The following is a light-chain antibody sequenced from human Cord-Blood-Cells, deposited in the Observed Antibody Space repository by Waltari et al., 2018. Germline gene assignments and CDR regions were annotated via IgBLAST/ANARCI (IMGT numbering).Light chain of an antibody. CDR1: QSISSY. CDR3: QQSYSTPRYT. J-gene: IGKJ2*01. V-gene: IGKV1-39*01. CDR2: AAS. Sequence: DIQMTQSPSSLSASVGARVTIPCRASQSISSYLNWYQQKPGKAPKLLIYAASSLQSGVPSRFSGSGSGTDFTLTISSLQPEDFATYYCQQSYSTPRYTFGQGTKLEIK.